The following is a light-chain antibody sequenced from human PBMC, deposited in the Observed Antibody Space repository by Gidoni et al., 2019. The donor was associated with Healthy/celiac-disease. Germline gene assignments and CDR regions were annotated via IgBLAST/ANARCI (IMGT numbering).Light chain of an antibody. V-gene: IGKV3-20*01. J-gene: IGKJ4*01. CDR3: QQYGSSLALT. CDR2: GAS. CDR1: QSVSSSY. Sequence: EIVLTQSPGTLSLSPGERATLSCRASQSVSSSYLAWYQQKPGQAPRLLIYGASSRATGIPDRFSGSGSGTDFTLTISRLEPEGFAVYYCQQYGSSLALTFGGGTKVEIK.